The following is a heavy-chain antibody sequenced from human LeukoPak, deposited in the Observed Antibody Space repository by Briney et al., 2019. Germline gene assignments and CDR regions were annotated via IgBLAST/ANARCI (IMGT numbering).Heavy chain of an antibody. CDR1: GFIFSNYA. D-gene: IGHD1-26*01. CDR2: IGGDAVGK. CDR3: ARRMGGTPDY. Sequence: PGGSPRLSCVASGFIFSNYAMTWVRQAPGKGLEWVSAIGGDAVGKDYADSAKGRFTISRDNSKNTLFLQMNSLSAEDTALYYCARRMGGTPDYWGLGTLVTVSS. J-gene: IGHJ4*02. V-gene: IGHV3-23*01.